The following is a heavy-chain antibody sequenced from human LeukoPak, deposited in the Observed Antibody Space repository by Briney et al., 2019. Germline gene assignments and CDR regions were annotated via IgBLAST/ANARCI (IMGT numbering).Heavy chain of an antibody. Sequence: GRSLRLSCAASGFTFSSYAMHWVRQAPGKGLEWVAVISYDGSNKYYADSVKGRFTISRDNSKNTLYLQMNSLRAEDTAVYYCARGVLPGYSSSWYDGNFDYWGQGTLVTVSS. CDR2: ISYDGSNK. V-gene: IGHV3-30-3*01. J-gene: IGHJ4*02. D-gene: IGHD6-13*01. CDR1: GFTFSSYA. CDR3: ARGVLPGYSSSWYDGNFDY.